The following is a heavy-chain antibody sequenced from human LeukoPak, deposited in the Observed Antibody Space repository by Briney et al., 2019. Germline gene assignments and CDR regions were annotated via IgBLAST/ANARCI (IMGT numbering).Heavy chain of an antibody. V-gene: IGHV1-24*01. Sequence: GASVKVSCKVSGYTLTELSMHWVRQAPGKGLEWMGGFDPEDGETIYAQKFQGRVTMTRDTSTSTVYMELSSLRSEDTAVYYCARDLLSSSREDYWGQGTLVTVSS. D-gene: IGHD6-6*01. CDR3: ARDLLSSSREDY. CDR1: GYTLTELS. CDR2: FDPEDGET. J-gene: IGHJ4*02.